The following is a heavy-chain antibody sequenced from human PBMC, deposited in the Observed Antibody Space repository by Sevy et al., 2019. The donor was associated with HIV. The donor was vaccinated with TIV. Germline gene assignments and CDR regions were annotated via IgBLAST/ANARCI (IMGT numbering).Heavy chain of an antibody. J-gene: IGHJ4*02. V-gene: IGHV3-15*01. CDR1: GFTFANAW. CDR2: IKSKSDGGTT. Sequence: KAAGALRLSCAASGFTFANAWMSWVRQTPGKGLEWVARIKSKSDGGTTNYAPLVKDRFTISRDDSKFTVYLQMNSLKTEDTALYYCTTMMTYSLGDSFDYWGQGTLVTVSS. CDR3: TTMMTYSLGDSFDY. D-gene: IGHD1-26*01.